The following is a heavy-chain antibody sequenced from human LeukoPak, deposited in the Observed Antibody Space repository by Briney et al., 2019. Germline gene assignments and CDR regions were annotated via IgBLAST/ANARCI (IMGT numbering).Heavy chain of an antibody. Sequence: PSETLSLTCNVSGGSISSGGSFWGWIRQPPGKGLEWIGSISYTGSTFYNSSLMSRVSISVDTSKNQFSLKLNSVTAADTAVYYCAKLVQLYFTNTHDYWGQGTLVTVSS. CDR3: AKLVQLYFTNTHDY. CDR1: GGSISSGGSF. CDR2: ISYTGST. J-gene: IGHJ4*02. V-gene: IGHV4-39*01. D-gene: IGHD1-1*01.